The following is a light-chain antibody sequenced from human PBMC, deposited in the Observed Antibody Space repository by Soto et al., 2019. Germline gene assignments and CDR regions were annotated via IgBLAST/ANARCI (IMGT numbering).Light chain of an antibody. Sequence: QSVLTQPPSASGTPGQRVTISCSGSGSNIGTNTVNWYQQFPGKAPKLLIYSNNQRPSGVPDRFSGSKSGTSASLAISGLQSEDEADYYCAAWDDSLNSLFGGGTKVTVL. CDR3: AAWDDSLNSL. J-gene: IGLJ2*01. CDR2: SNN. CDR1: GSNIGTNT. V-gene: IGLV1-44*01.